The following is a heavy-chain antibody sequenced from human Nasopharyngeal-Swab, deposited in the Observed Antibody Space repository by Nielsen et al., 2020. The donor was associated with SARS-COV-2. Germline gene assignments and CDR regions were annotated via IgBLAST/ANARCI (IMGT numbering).Heavy chain of an antibody. Sequence: WIRQSTGKGLEWVSSISSSSSYIYYADSVKGRFTISRDNAKNSLYLQMNSLRAEDTAVYYCARVAGLIAAAGDYWGQGTLVTVSS. CDR3: ARVAGLIAAAGDY. V-gene: IGHV3-21*01. D-gene: IGHD6-13*01. J-gene: IGHJ4*02. CDR2: ISSSSSYI.